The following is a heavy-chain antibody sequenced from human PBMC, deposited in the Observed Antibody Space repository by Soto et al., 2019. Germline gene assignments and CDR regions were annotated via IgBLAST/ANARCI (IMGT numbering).Heavy chain of an antibody. V-gene: IGHV3-23*01. CDR1: GFTFSSYA. D-gene: IGHD5-18*01. Sequence: PGGSLRLSCAASGFTFSSYAMSWVRQAPGKGLEWVSVISGGGGSTYYADSVKGRFTISRDISKNTPYLQMNSLRAEDTAVYYCAKDRGAGYSYGYFDYWGQGTLVTVSS. J-gene: IGHJ4*02. CDR3: AKDRGAGYSYGYFDY. CDR2: ISGGGGST.